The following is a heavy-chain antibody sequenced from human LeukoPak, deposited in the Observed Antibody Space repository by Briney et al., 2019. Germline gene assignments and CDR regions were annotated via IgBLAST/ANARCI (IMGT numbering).Heavy chain of an antibody. D-gene: IGHD6-19*01. V-gene: IGHV3-23*01. CDR2: ISGSGDRT. Sequence: GGSLGLSCAASGFTFSRYVMSWVRQAPGKGLEWVSGISGSGDRTYYADSVKGRFTISRDNSKNTLYLQMNSLRADDTAVYYCAKSSRYGTGWYGRIDYWGQGTLVTVS. CDR1: GFTFSRYV. J-gene: IGHJ4*02. CDR3: AKSSRYGTGWYGRIDY.